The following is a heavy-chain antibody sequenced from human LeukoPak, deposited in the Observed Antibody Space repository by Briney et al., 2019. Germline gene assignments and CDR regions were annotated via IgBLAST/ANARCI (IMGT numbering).Heavy chain of an antibody. Sequence: PGGSVRLSCGPWGFTLRSYAMRGVRQSPGKGREWVSGVSGRGGGIHYGDPVRGGFTISRDNSKNALYVHMKSLRAEDTAVYYCTKDLDIVVTIPGNWGQGTLVTVSS. J-gene: IGHJ4*02. CDR2: VSGRGGGI. CDR3: TKDLDIVVTIPGN. V-gene: IGHV3-23*01. D-gene: IGHD5-12*01. CDR1: GFTLRSYA.